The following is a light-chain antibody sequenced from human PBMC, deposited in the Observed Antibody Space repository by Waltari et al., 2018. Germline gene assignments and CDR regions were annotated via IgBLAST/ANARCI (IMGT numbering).Light chain of an antibody. V-gene: IGKV4-1*01. CDR3: HHYYIPPLT. CDR2: WAS. J-gene: IGKJ5*01. Sequence: DIVMTQSPDFLAVSLGERATINCKSSQSLFSTSNSKTYIPWYQQKPGQPPKLLIYWASPRGSGVPDRFSGSGSGTDFTLTISSLQAEDVAVYYCHHYYIPPLTFGQGTRLEIK. CDR1: QSLFSTSNSKTY.